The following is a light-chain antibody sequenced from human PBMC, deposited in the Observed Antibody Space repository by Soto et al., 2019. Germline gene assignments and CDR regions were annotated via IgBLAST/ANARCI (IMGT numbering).Light chain of an antibody. CDR3: SSYTSSSTLAV. V-gene: IGLV2-14*01. J-gene: IGLJ3*02. Sequence: QSALTQPASVSGSPGQSITISCTGTSSDVGGYNYVSWYQQHPGKAPKLMIYDVSNRPSGVSNRFSGSKSGNTASLTISGLQAEDEAHYYCSSYTSSSTLAVFGGGTKLTVL. CDR1: SSDVGGYNY. CDR2: DVS.